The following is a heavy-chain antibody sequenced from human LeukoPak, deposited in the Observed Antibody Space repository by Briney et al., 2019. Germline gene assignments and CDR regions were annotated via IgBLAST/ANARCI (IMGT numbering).Heavy chain of an antibody. CDR1: GFTFSSYV. CDR3: AKGESSGS. Sequence: PGRSLRLSCAASGFTFSSYVMHWARQAPGKGLEWVAVISYDGSNKYYADSVKGRFTISRDNSKNTLYLQMNSLRAEDTAVYYCAKGESSGSWGQGTLVTVSS. CDR2: ISYDGSNK. D-gene: IGHD6-19*01. V-gene: IGHV3-30*18. J-gene: IGHJ4*02.